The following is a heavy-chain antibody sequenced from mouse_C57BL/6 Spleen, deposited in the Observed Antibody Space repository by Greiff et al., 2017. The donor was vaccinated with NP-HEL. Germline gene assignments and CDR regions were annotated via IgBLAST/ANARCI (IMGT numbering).Heavy chain of an antibody. CDR3: ARGGDLFYYAMDY. CDR1: GYTFTSYW. Sequence: QVQLQQPGAELVMPGASVKLSCKASGYTFTSYWMHWVKQRPGQGLEWIGEIDPSDSYTNYNQKFKGKSTLTVDKSSSTAYMQLSSLTSEDSAVYYCARGGDLFYYAMDYWGQGTSVTVSS. J-gene: IGHJ4*01. CDR2: IDPSDSYT. D-gene: IGHD1-1*01. V-gene: IGHV1-69*01.